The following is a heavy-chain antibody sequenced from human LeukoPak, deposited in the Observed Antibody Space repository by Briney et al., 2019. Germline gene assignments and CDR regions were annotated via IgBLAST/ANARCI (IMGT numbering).Heavy chain of an antibody. Sequence: SETLSLTCAVYGGPFNGYYWSWIRQPPGKGLEWIGEGNHSGGTKYNPSLKSRVTISADSSKNQFSLKLTSMTAADTAVYYCAKNGQTGFSFDPWAREPWSPSPQ. CDR1: GGPFNGYY. V-gene: IGHV4-34*01. CDR2: GNHSGGT. CDR3: AKNGQTGFSFDP. J-gene: IGHJ5*02. D-gene: IGHD3-9*01.